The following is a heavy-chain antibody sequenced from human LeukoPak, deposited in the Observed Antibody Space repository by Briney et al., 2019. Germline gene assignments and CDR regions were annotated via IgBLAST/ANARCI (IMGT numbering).Heavy chain of an antibody. CDR2: ISNDGSDK. Sequence: GGSLRLSCAAPGVTFSNYAMHWVRQSPGKGLEWVAVISNDGSDKHHADSVKGRFTVSRDNSKHTVYLQMDRLRVEDTAIYYCVREGTYFFASGSFQGYYFDNWGQGTLVTVSS. D-gene: IGHD3-10*01. J-gene: IGHJ4*02. V-gene: IGHV3-30*03. CDR1: GVTFSNYA. CDR3: VREGTYFFASGSFQGYYFDN.